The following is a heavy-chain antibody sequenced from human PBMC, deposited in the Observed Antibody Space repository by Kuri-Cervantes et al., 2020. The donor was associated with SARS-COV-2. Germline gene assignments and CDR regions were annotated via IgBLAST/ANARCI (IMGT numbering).Heavy chain of an antibody. CDR2: INSDGSST. V-gene: IGHV3-74*01. CDR3: ARVPSGDGAWYFDL. CDR1: GFTFSSYW. D-gene: IGHD7-27*01. J-gene: IGHJ2*01. Sequence: GGSLRLSCAASGFTFSSYWMHWVRQAPGKGLVWVSRINSDGSSTSYADSVKGRFTISRDNAKNTLYLQMNSLRDEDTAVYYCARVPSGDGAWYFDLWGRGTLVTVSS.